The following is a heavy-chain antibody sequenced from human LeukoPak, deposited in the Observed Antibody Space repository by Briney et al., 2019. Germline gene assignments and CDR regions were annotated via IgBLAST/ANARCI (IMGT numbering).Heavy chain of an antibody. J-gene: IGHJ4*02. Sequence: SETLSLTCAIYSESFSGYFWSWIRQPPGKGLEWIGEINYSGSTNYNPSLKSRVTISVDTSKNQFSPRLSCVTAADTAVYYCARVTGYMTEDYFDYWGQGTLITVSS. V-gene: IGHV4-34*01. D-gene: IGHD6-13*01. CDR3: ARVTGYMTEDYFDY. CDR2: INYSGST. CDR1: SESFSGYF.